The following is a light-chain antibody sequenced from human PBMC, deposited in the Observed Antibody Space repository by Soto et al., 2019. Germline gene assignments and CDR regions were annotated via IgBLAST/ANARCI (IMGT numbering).Light chain of an antibody. CDR3: QQAYSFPLT. V-gene: IGKV3-20*01. CDR2: GAS. CDR1: QSVSSNY. J-gene: IGKJ4*01. Sequence: EIVLTQSPGTLSLSPGERATLSCRASQSVSSNYLAWYQQKLGQAPRLLIFGASSRAAGIPDRFSGSGSGTEFTLTISSLQPEDFATYYCQQAYSFPLTFGGGTKVEMK.